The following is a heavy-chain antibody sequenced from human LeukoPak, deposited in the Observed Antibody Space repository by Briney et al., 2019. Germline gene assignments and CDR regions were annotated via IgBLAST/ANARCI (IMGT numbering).Heavy chain of an antibody. Sequence: GGSLRLSCAASGFTFSNYAMSWVRQAPGKGLEWVSAISGSGGSTYYADSVKGRFTISRDNSKNTLYLQMNSLRAEDTAVYYCAKNSYDFWSVKPPDAFDIWGQGTMVTVSS. J-gene: IGHJ3*02. CDR3: AKNSYDFWSVKPPDAFDI. D-gene: IGHD3-3*01. CDR1: GFTFSNYA. CDR2: ISGSGGST. V-gene: IGHV3-23*01.